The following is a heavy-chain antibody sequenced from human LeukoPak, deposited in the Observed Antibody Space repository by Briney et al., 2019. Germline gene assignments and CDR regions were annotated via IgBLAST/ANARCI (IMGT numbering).Heavy chain of an antibody. V-gene: IGHV4-38-2*01. D-gene: IGHD4-17*01. J-gene: IGHJ3*02. CDR3: ARNATVTTRSEAFDI. CDR1: DFSIGTGYY. CDR2: IYHSGST. Sequence: PSETLSLTCAVSDFSIGTGYYWGWIRQPPGKGLEWIGSIYHSGSTHYNPSLKSRITISIDTSKSQFSLELRSVTAADTAVYYCARNATVTTRSEAFDIWGQGTMLTASS.